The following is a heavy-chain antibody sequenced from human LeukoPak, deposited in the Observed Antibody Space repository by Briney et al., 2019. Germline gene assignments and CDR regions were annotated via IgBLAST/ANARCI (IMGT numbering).Heavy chain of an antibody. J-gene: IGHJ5*02. Sequence: ASVKVSCKASGYTFTSYGISWVRQAPGQGLEWMGWISAYNGNTNYAQKLQGRVTMTTDTSTSTAYMELRSLTSDDTAVYYCATSLGYCSSTSCSPNWFDPWGQGTLVTVSS. CDR1: GYTFTSYG. D-gene: IGHD2-2*01. CDR3: ATSLGYCSSTSCSPNWFDP. CDR2: ISAYNGNT. V-gene: IGHV1-18*01.